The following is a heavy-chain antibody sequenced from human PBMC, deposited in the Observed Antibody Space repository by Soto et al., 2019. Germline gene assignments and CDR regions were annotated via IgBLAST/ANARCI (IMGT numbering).Heavy chain of an antibody. J-gene: IGHJ6*01. D-gene: IGHD6-13*01. CDR1: GGSISSSRCH. CDR2: IKYSGTP. Sequence: PSETLSLTCTVSGGSISSSRCHWGWIRQPPGKGLEWIASIKYSGTPFYNPSLKSRVTLSVDTSKNQFALKLSSVTAADTAVYYCARQGRAAAGGSFFYGLDVWAQGTTVTVSS. CDR3: ARQGRAAAGGSFFYGLDV. V-gene: IGHV4-39*01.